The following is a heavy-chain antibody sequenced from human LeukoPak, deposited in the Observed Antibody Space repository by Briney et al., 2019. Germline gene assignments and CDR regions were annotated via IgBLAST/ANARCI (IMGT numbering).Heavy chain of an antibody. D-gene: IGHD3-10*01. CDR3: AKEPNYYGSGSLDY. V-gene: IGHV3-30*18. CDR1: GFTFSSYE. CDR2: ISYDGSNK. J-gene: IGHJ4*02. Sequence: GGSLRLSCAASGFTFSSYEMNWVRQAPGKGLEWVAVISYDGSNKYFADSVKGRFTISRDNSKNTLYLQMNSLRAEDTAVYYCAKEPNYYGSGSLDYWGQGTLVTDSS.